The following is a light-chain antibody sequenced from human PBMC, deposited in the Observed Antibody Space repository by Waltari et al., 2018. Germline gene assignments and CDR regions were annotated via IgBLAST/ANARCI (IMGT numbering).Light chain of an antibody. Sequence: QSVLTQPPSVSGAPGQRVTISCTGSSSNIGAGYDVHWYRHLPETAPKLLIYGKSNRPSGVPDRFSASKSGASASLAITGLQAEDGADYYCQSYDSRLRAWVFGGGTQLTVL. V-gene: IGLV1-40*01. CDR1: SSNIGAGYD. CDR3: QSYDSRLRAWV. J-gene: IGLJ3*02. CDR2: GKS.